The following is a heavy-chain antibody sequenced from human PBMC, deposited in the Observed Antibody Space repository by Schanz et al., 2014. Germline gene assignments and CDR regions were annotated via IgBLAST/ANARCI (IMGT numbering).Heavy chain of an antibody. CDR1: GGFISSINW. Sequence: QVQLQASGPGLVKPSGTLSLTCAVSGGFISSINWWSWVRQSPGTGLEWIGEINNSGSTNYNPSLKSRVTISLDKSKSQFSLTLNAVTAADTAVYYCARDERDLPRSLFVFWGQGTLVTVSA. CDR2: INNSGST. V-gene: IGHV4-4*02. CDR3: ARDERDLPRSLFVF. J-gene: IGHJ4*02. D-gene: IGHD2-2*01.